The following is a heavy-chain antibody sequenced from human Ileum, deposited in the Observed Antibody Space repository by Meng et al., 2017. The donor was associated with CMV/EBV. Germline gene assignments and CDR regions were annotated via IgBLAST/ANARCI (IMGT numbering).Heavy chain of an antibody. CDR1: GSTFSNYW. CDR3: VRDKSYVLDV. J-gene: IGHJ6*02. Sequence: GGSLRLSCAASGSTFSNYWMNWVRQAPGKGLVWVSGINSDGSKTTSADSVRGRFTISRDNAKNTLYLQMNSLRAEDSAVYYCVRDKSYVLDVWGQGTTVT. V-gene: IGHV3-74*03. CDR2: INSDGSKT.